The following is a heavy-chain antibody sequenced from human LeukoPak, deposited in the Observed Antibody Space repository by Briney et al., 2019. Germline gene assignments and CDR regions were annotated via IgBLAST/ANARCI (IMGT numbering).Heavy chain of an antibody. J-gene: IGHJ5*02. Sequence: PGGSLRLSCAASGFTFDDYAMHWVRQAPGKGLEWVSGISWNSGSIGYADSVKGRFTISRDNAKDSLYLQMNSLRAEDMALYYCAKDSARFGVVTPSWFDPWGQGTLVTVSS. V-gene: IGHV3-9*03. CDR3: AKDSARFGVVTPSWFDP. CDR2: ISWNSGSI. CDR1: GFTFDDYA. D-gene: IGHD3-3*01.